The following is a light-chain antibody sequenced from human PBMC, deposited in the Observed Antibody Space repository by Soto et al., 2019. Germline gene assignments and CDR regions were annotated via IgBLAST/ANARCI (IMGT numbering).Light chain of an antibody. CDR3: HQYGSTPFT. CDR1: QSVSTNY. Sequence: EIVLTQSPGTLSLSPGDRATLSCRASQSVSTNYLAWYQQKLGQAPSLLIYGASSRATGTPDRFSGNGSGTDFTLTISRLEPEDLAVYYCHQYGSTPFTFGPGTKVDIK. CDR2: GAS. J-gene: IGKJ3*01. V-gene: IGKV3-20*01.